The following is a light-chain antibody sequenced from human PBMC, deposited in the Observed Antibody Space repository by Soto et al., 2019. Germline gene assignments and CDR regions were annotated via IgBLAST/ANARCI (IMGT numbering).Light chain of an antibody. J-gene: IGKJ5*01. Sequence: EIVLTPSPATLALSPCETATLSLRASQSISNYLAWYQHKPGQAPRLLIFDASNRATGIPARFSGSGSGTDFTLTISGLEPEDFAIYYCQKRGNWPQFGQGTRLETK. CDR1: QSISNY. CDR3: QKRGNWPQ. V-gene: IGKV3-11*01. CDR2: DAS.